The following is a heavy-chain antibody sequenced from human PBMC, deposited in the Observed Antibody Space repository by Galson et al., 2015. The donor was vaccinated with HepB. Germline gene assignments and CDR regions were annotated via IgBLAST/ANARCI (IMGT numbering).Heavy chain of an antibody. CDR1: GYSFTNYW. CDR2: IDPTDSYT. CDR3: ARHDYSIAVPGTDWFDP. J-gene: IGHJ5*02. Sequence: QSGAEVKKPGESLRISCKGSGYSFTNYWISWVRQMPGKGLEWMGRIDPTDSYTNYSPSFQGHVAISADKSISTAYLQWSSLKASDTAMYYCARHDYSIAVPGTDWFDPWGQGTLVTVSS. V-gene: IGHV5-10-1*01. D-gene: IGHD6-19*01.